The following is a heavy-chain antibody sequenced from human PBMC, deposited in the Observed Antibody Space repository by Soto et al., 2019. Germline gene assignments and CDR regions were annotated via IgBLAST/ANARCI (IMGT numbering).Heavy chain of an antibody. D-gene: IGHD4-4*01. CDR1: GYSFTSYW. J-gene: IGHJ6*02. CDR3: ARQEFEVTTGGFEYLTQEDGGYYYGMDV. CDR2: IYPGDSDT. Sequence: GESLKISCKGSGYSFTSYWIGWVRQMPGKGLEWMGIIYPGDSDTRYSPSFQGQVTISADKSISTAYLQWSSLKASDTAMYYCARQEFEVTTGGFEYLTQEDGGYYYGMDVWGQGTTVTVSS. V-gene: IGHV5-51*01.